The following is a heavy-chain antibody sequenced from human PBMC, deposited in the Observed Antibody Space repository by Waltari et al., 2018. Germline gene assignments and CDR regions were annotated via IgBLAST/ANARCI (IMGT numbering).Heavy chain of an antibody. CDR2: ISYDGSNK. CDR1: GFTFSSCG. J-gene: IGHJ4*02. CDR3: AKEALQYSGSYGTFGY. D-gene: IGHD1-26*01. Sequence: QVQLVESGGGVVQPGRSLRLSCAASGFTFSSCGLHWVRQAPGKGLEWVAVISYDGSNKYYADSVKGRFTISRDNSKNTLYLQMNSLRAEDTAVYYCAKEALQYSGSYGTFGYWGQGTLVTVSS. V-gene: IGHV3-30*18.